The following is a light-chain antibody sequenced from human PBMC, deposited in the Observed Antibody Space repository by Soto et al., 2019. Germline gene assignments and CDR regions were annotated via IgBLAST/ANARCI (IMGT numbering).Light chain of an antibody. CDR3: QQSYTTPRT. CDR2: AAS. Sequence: DIQMTQSPSSLSASVGDRATITCRASQSINSYLNWYQQKPGKAPKLLIYAASSLQSGVPSRFSGSGSGTDFTLTFSSLQPGDFATYYCQQSYTTPRTFGQGTKVDIK. J-gene: IGKJ1*01. V-gene: IGKV1-39*01. CDR1: QSINSY.